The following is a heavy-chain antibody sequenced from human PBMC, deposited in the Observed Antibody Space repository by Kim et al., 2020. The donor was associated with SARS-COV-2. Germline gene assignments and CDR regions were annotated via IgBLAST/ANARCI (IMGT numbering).Heavy chain of an antibody. D-gene: IGHD3-10*01. CDR3: ARYGSGSYPRFDS. Sequence: PFFRSRVTISVDTSKNQFSLNLTSVTAADTALYYCARYGSGSYPRFDSWGQGTLVTVSS. V-gene: IGHV4-59*01. J-gene: IGHJ4*02.